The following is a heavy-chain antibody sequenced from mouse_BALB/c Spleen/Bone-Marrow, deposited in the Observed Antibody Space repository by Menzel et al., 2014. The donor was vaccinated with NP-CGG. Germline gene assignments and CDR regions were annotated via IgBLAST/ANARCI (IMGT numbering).Heavy chain of an antibody. CDR1: GCTFTSYV. Sequence: EVQRVESGPELVKPGASVKMSCKASGCTFTSYVMHWVKQKPGLGLEWIGYINPYNDDTEYNEKFKGKATLTSDKSSSTAYMELSSLTSEDSAVFYCARSLYGYDWYFDVWGAGTTVTVSS. CDR2: INPYNDDT. V-gene: IGHV1-14*01. CDR3: ARSLYGYDWYFDV. J-gene: IGHJ1*01. D-gene: IGHD2-2*01.